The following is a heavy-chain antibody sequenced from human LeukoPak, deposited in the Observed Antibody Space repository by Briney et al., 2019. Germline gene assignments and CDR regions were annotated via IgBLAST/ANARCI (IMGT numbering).Heavy chain of an antibody. D-gene: IGHD3-22*01. Sequence: SETLSLTCAVYGGSFSGYYWSWIRQPPGKGLEWIGEINHSGSTNYNPSLKSRVTISVDTSKNQFSLKLSSVTAAGTAVYYCARGTRRKNYYYDSSGYSLYNWFDPWGQGTLVTVSS. CDR2: INHSGST. CDR1: GGSFSGYY. V-gene: IGHV4-34*01. J-gene: IGHJ5*02. CDR3: ARGTRRKNYYYDSSGYSLYNWFDP.